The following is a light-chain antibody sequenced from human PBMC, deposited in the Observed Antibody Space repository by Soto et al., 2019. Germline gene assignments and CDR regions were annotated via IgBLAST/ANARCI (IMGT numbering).Light chain of an antibody. V-gene: IGKV3-15*01. CDR3: QQRSNWPLT. CDR1: QTVSNN. J-gene: IGKJ4*01. CDR2: GAS. Sequence: EIVMTQSPATLSVSPGERATLFCRASQTVSNNLAWYQQKPGQAPRLLIYGASTRATGIPARFSGSGSGTEFTLTISSLQSEDFAVYYCQQRSNWPLTFGGGTKVEIK.